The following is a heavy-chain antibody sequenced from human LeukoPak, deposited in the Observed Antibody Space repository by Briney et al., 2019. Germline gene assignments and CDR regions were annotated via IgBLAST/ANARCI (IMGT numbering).Heavy chain of an antibody. CDR1: GYTFTSYG. D-gene: IGHD1-26*01. J-gene: IGHJ4*02. Sequence: ASVKVSCKASGYTFTSYGISWVRQAPGQGLEWMGRIIPNLGIANYAQKFQGRVTITADKSTSTAYMELSSLRSEDTAVYYCARGGSGSLMSTGDIDYWGQGTLVTVSS. CDR2: IIPNLGIA. CDR3: ARGGSGSLMSTGDIDY. V-gene: IGHV1-69*04.